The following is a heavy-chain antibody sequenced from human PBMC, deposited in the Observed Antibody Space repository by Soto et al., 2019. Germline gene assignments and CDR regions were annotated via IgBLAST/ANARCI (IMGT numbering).Heavy chain of an antibody. CDR1: GYTFTSYY. J-gene: IGHJ5*02. V-gene: IGHV1-46*01. D-gene: IGHD5-12*01. CDR2: INPSGGST. CDR3: AKGGGYVGWFDP. Sequence: QVQLVQSGAEVNKPGASVMVSCKASGYTFTSYYRHWVRQAPGQGLEWMGIINPSGGSTSYAQKFQGRVTMTRDTSTSTVYMELSSLRSEDTAVYYCAKGGGYVGWFDPWGQGTLVTVSS.